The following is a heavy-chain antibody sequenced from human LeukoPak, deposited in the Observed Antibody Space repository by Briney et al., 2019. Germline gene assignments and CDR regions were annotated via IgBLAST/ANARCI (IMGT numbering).Heavy chain of an antibody. J-gene: IGHJ4*02. V-gene: IGHV5-51*01. CDR3: ASAIVGAPSPDY. CDR1: GYSFTNFW. D-gene: IGHD1-26*01. Sequence: GESLKISCKGSGYSFTNFWVGWVRQMPGKGLEWMGVIYPGDSDTRYSPSFRGQVTISADKSISTAYLQWSSLKASDTAMYYCASAIVGAPSPDYWGQGTLVTVSS. CDR2: IYPGDSDT.